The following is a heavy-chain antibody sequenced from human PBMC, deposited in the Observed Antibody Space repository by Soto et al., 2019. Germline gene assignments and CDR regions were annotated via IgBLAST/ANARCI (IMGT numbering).Heavy chain of an antibody. V-gene: IGHV3-30*18. CDR2: ISNDGTNK. CDR1: GFTFNIFG. Sequence: GGSLRLSCAASGFTFNIFGMHWVRQAPGKGLEWVALISNDGTNKYYADSVRGRFTISRDSSKNTVFLQMDSLRADDTAVYYCAKGSTRWLESLLHYWGQVTLVPVPP. J-gene: IGHJ4*02. CDR3: AKGSTRWLESLLHY. D-gene: IGHD5-12*01.